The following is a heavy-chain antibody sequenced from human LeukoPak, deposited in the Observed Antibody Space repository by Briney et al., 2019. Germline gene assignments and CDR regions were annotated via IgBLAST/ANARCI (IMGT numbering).Heavy chain of an antibody. J-gene: IGHJ4*02. Sequence: GSLRLSYAASGFTFSNYEMNWVRQAPGKGLEWVSYISSRGGTIYYADSVKGRFIISRDNARNSLYLQMNSLRAEDTAVYYCARVGGGWGQGTLVTVSS. CDR1: GFTFSNYE. D-gene: IGHD4-23*01. CDR2: ISSRGGTI. CDR3: ARVGGG. V-gene: IGHV3-48*03.